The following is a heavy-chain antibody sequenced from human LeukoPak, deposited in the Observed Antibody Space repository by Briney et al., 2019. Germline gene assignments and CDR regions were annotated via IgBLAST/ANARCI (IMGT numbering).Heavy chain of an antibody. V-gene: IGHV7-4-1*02. Sequence: ASVKVSCKVSGYSFSGYGMLWVRQAPGQGLEYMGWINTNTGNPTYAQGFTGRFVFSLDTSVNTAYLQISSLMAEDSAVYYCARAGAARLSHDYWGQGTLVTVSS. CDR1: GYSFSGYG. CDR2: INTNTGNP. CDR3: ARAGAARLSHDY. J-gene: IGHJ4*02. D-gene: IGHD6-6*01.